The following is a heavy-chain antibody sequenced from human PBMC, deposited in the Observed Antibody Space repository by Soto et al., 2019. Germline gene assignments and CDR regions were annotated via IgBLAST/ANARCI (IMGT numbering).Heavy chain of an antibody. CDR2: ISGSGGST. D-gene: IGHD3-3*01. J-gene: IGHJ6*02. CDR3: AKDPRPIFGVVRYLPGGMDV. Sequence: EVQLLESGGGLVXPGGSLXLSCAXSGXXXXXXAMXXVRQAPGKGLEWVSAISGSGGSTYYADSVKGRFTISRDNSKNTLYLQMNSLRAEDTAVYYCAKDPRPIFGVVRYLPGGMDVWGQGTTVTVSS. V-gene: IGHV3-23*01. CDR1: GXXXXXXA.